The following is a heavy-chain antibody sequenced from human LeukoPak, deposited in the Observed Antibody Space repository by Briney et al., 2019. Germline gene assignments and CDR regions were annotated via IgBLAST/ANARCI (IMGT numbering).Heavy chain of an antibody. V-gene: IGHV3-20*04. CDR1: GFTFDDYG. Sequence: GGSLRLSRAASGFTFDDYGMSWVRQAPGKGLEWVSGINWNGGSTGYADSVKGRFTISRDNAKNSLYLQMNSLRAEDTALYYCAREGLVVPAAVIPSMDVWGKGTTVTVSS. D-gene: IGHD2-2*01. CDR3: AREGLVVPAAVIPSMDV. CDR2: INWNGGST. J-gene: IGHJ6*03.